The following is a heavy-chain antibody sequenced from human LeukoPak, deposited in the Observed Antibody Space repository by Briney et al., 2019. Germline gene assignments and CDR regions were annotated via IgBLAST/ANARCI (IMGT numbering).Heavy chain of an antibody. J-gene: IGHJ4*02. CDR1: GFTVSSNY. D-gene: IGHD1-14*01. CDR2: IYSGGST. CDR3: ARGITGGTSGSDY. V-gene: IGHV3-66*01. Sequence: GGSLRLSCAASGFTVSSNYMSWVRQAPGKGLEWVSVIYSGGSTYYADSVKGRFTISRDNSKNTLYLPMNSLRAEDTAVYYCARGITGGTSGSDYWGQGTLVTVSS.